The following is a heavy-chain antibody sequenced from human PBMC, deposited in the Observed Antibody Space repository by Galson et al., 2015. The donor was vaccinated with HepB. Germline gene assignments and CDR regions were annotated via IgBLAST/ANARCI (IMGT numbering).Heavy chain of an antibody. Sequence: SLRLSCAASGFTFSSYSMNWVRQAPGKGLEWVSYISSSRSSIYYADSVKGRFTISRDNAKNSLNLQMNSLRDEDTAVYYCAGRGCSYGFDYYYGMDVWGQGTTVTVSS. J-gene: IGHJ6*02. CDR1: GFTFSSYS. CDR3: AGRGCSYGFDYYYGMDV. V-gene: IGHV3-48*02. D-gene: IGHD5-18*01. CDR2: ISSSRSSI.